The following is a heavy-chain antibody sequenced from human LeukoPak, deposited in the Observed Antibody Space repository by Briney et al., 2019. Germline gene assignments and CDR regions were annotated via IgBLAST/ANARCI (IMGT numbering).Heavy chain of an antibody. CDR2: INHSGST. Sequence: PSETLSLTCAVYGGSFSDYFWSWIRQSPGKGLEWIGEINHSGSTNYNPSLKSLVTISVDTSKNQFSLKLTSVTAADTAVYYCARARVNGKFDYWGQGILVTVSS. J-gene: IGHJ4*02. D-gene: IGHD1-14*01. V-gene: IGHV4-34*01. CDR1: GGSFSDYF. CDR3: ARARVNGKFDY.